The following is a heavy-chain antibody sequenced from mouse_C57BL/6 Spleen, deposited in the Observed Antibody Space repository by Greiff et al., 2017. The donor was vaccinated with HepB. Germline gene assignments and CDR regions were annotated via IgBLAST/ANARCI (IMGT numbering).Heavy chain of an antibody. D-gene: IGHD1-1*01. J-gene: IGHJ2*01. Sequence: EVQLQQSGPELVKPGASVKIPCKASGYTFTDYNMDWVKQSHGKSLEWIGDINPNNGGTIYNQKFKGKATLTVDKSSSTAYMELRRLTSEDTAVYYCARSTVVASYYFDYWGQGTTLTVSS. V-gene: IGHV1-18*01. CDR2: INPNNGGT. CDR3: ARSTVVASYYFDY. CDR1: GYTFTDYN.